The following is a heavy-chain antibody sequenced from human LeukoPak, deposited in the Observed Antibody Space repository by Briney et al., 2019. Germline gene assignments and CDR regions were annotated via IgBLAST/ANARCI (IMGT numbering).Heavy chain of an antibody. CDR1: GFTFDDYG. J-gene: IGHJ6*03. CDR2: VNWNGGGT. Sequence: PPGGSLRLSCVTSGFTFDDYGMSWVRQVPGKGLEWVAAVNWNGGGTGYADSVKGRFTVSRDNAKNSLFLQMKSLRAEDTALYYCARGSPTVTSIYKYYSMDVWGKGTTVTVSS. CDR3: ARGSPTVTSIYKYYSMDV. V-gene: IGHV3-20*04. D-gene: IGHD4-11*01.